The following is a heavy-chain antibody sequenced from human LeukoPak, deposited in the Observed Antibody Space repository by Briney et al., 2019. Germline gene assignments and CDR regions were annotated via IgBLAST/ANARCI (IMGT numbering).Heavy chain of an antibody. CDR3: ARDQDYYGSGSYFGY. J-gene: IGHJ4*02. CDR2: INHSGST. D-gene: IGHD3-10*01. Sequence: SETLSLTCAVYGGSFSGHFWSRIRQPPGKGLEWIGEINHSGSTNYNPSLKSRVTISVDTSKNQFSLKLSSVTAADTAVYYCARDQDYYGSGSYFGYWGQGTLVTVSS. V-gene: IGHV4-34*01. CDR1: GGSFSGHF.